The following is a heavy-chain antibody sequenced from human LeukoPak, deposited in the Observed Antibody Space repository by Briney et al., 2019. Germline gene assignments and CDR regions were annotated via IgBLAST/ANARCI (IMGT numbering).Heavy chain of an antibody. CDR2: ISTSSSYT. J-gene: IGHJ3*02. CDR3: ARFYGSGSWNDAFDI. D-gene: IGHD3-10*01. Sequence: PGGSLRLSCAASGFTFSDYYMSWIRQAPGKGLEWVSYISTSSSYTNYADSVKGRFTISRDNAKNSLYLQMNSLRAEDTAVYYCARFYGSGSWNDAFDIWGQGTMVTVSS. V-gene: IGHV3-11*03. CDR1: GFTFSDYY.